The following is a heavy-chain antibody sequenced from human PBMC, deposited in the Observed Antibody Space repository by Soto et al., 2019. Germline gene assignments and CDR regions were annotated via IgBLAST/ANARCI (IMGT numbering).Heavy chain of an antibody. J-gene: IGHJ4*02. CDR3: TRGEADWNYVFYFDY. V-gene: IGHV3-49*03. CDR1: GFTFGDYA. Sequence: GGSLRLSCTASGFTFGDYAMSWFRQAPGKGLEWVGFIRSKAYGGTTEYAASVKGRFTISRDDSKSIAYLQMNSLKTEDTAVYYCTRGEADWNYVFYFDYWGQGTLVTVSS. CDR2: IRSKAYGGTT. D-gene: IGHD1-7*01.